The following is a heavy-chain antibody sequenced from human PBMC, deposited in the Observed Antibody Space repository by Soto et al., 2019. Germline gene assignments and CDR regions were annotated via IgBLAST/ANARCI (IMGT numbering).Heavy chain of an antibody. CDR2: ISYDGSNK. CDR3: ASSCSGGGCYDY. V-gene: IGHV3-30*03. Sequence: QVQLVESGGGVVQPGRSLRLSCAASGFTFSSYGMHWVRQAQGKGLEWVAFISYDGSNKYYADSVKGRFTISRDNSKNTRYLQMNSLRGEDTAVYYCASSCSGGGCYDYWGQGTLVTVSS. CDR1: GFTFSSYG. D-gene: IGHD2-15*01. J-gene: IGHJ4*02.